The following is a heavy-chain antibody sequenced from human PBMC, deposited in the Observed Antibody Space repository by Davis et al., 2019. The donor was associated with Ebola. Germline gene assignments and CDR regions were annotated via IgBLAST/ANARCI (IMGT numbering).Heavy chain of an antibody. J-gene: IGHJ5*02. D-gene: IGHD1-7*01. CDR2: IWYDGSNK. Sequence: GGSLRLSCAASGFTFSSYGIHWVRQAPGKGLEWVAVIWYDGSNKYYADSVKGRFTISRDNSKNTLYLQMNSLRAEDTAVYYCARDHGVTGTGAFDPWGQGTLVTVST. CDR1: GFTFSSYG. V-gene: IGHV3-33*01. CDR3: ARDHGVTGTGAFDP.